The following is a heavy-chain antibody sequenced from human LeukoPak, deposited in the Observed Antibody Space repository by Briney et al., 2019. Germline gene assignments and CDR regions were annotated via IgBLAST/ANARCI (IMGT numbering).Heavy chain of an antibody. Sequence: SETLSLTCTVSGGSIISNVYCWAWIRQPPGKGLEWIGSVSYSGYIYYNPSLKSRVTISLDTSKNQFFLKLNSVTAADTAVYYCAKYSSSSRGYFDYWGQGTLVTVSS. D-gene: IGHD6-6*01. CDR3: AKYSSSSRGYFDY. CDR2: VSYSGYI. V-gene: IGHV4-39*07. J-gene: IGHJ4*02. CDR1: GGSIISNVYC.